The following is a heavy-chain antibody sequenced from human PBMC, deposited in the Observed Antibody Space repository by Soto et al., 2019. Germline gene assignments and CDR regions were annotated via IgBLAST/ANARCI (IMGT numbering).Heavy chain of an antibody. V-gene: IGHV3-23*01. Sequence: EVQLLDSGGGLVQPGGSLRLSCAASGLTFSSYVMSWVRQAPGKGLGWVSAISGSGANTYYADSVKGRFTISRDNSKNTLYLQMNSLRAEDSAMYYCVRERSGYSYADSWGQGTLVTVSS. CDR2: ISGSGANT. CDR3: VRERSGYSYADS. D-gene: IGHD5-18*01. CDR1: GLTFSSYV. J-gene: IGHJ4*02.